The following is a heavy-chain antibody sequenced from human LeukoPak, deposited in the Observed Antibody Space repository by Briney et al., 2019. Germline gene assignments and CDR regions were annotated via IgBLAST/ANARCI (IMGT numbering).Heavy chain of an antibody. J-gene: IGHJ6*03. CDR1: GGSISIYY. CDR3: ARESSGNYYNPLGYMDV. Sequence: SETLSLTCTVSGGSISIYYWNWIRQPAGRGLEWIGRIFTSGITNYDPSLKSRVTMSVDTSKNQFSLNLSSVTAADTAVYYCARESSGNYYNPLGYMDVWGKGTTVTVSS. CDR2: IFTSGIT. D-gene: IGHD3-10*01. V-gene: IGHV4-4*07.